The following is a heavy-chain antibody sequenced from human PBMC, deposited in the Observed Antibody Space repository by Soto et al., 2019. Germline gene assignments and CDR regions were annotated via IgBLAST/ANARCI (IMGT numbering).Heavy chain of an antibody. V-gene: IGHV3-23*01. CDR3: ASLSNSFRYIDY. J-gene: IGHJ4*02. Sequence: GGSLRLSCVASGFTLSTYAMSWVRQAPGKGLEWVSGITGSGGSTYYADSVKGRFTISRDNSKNTLYLQMNSLRAEDTAVYYCASLSNSFRYIDYWGQGTLVTVSS. D-gene: IGHD1-26*01. CDR1: GFTLSTYA. CDR2: ITGSGGST.